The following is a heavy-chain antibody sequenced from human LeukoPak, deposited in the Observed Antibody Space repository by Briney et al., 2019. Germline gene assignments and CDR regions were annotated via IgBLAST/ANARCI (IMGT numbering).Heavy chain of an antibody. V-gene: IGHV3-30*02. Sequence: GGSLRLSCAASGFTFSSYGMHWVRQAPGKGLEWVTFIRHDGNHKNCADSVKGRFTISRDNSKNTLSLQMNSLRAEDTAVYYRAKEKNDYGDYYYMDVWGKGTTVTVSS. CDR3: AKEKNDYGDYYYMDV. CDR2: IRHDGNHK. J-gene: IGHJ6*03. CDR1: GFTFSSYG. D-gene: IGHD4-17*01.